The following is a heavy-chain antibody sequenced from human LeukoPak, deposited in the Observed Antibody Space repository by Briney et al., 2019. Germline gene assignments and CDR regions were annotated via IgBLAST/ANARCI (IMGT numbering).Heavy chain of an antibody. D-gene: IGHD3-10*01. J-gene: IGHJ4*02. V-gene: IGHV1-69*13. Sequence: ASVKVSCKASGGTFSSYAISWVRQAPGQGLEWMGGIIPIFGTANYAQKFQGRVTITAGESTSTAYMELSSLRSEDTAVYYCARIGMVREPGSDYWGQGTLVTVSS. CDR1: GGTFSSYA. CDR2: IIPIFGTA. CDR3: ARIGMVREPGSDY.